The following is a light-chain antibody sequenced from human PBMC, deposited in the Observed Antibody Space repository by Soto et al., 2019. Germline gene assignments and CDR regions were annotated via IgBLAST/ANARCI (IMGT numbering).Light chain of an antibody. Sequence: DIQMTQSPSTLSGSVGDRVTITCRASQTISSWLAWYQQKPGKAPKLLIYKASTLKSGVPSRFSGSGSGTEFTLTISSLQPDDFAVYYCQEFGSNFGGGTRVE. CDR2: KAS. V-gene: IGKV1-5*03. CDR3: QEFGSN. CDR1: QTISSW. J-gene: IGKJ4*01.